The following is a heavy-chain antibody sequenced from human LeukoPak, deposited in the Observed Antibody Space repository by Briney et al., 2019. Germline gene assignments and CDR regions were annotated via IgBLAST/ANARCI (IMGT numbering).Heavy chain of an antibody. D-gene: IGHD3-3*01. CDR3: ARDRGYDFWSGYYAYFDY. V-gene: IGHV1-2*02. J-gene: IGHJ4*02. CDR1: GYTFTGYY. Sequence: ASVKVSCKASGYTFTGYYMHWVRQAPGQGLEWMGWINPNSGGTNYAQKFQGRVTMTRDTSISTAYMELSRLRSDDTAVYYCARDRGYDFWSGYYAYFDYWGQGTLVTVSS. CDR2: INPNSGGT.